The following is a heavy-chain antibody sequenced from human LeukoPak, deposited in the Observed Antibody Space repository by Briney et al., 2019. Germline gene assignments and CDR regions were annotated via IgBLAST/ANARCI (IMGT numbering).Heavy chain of an antibody. CDR1: GFTFSSYW. D-gene: IGHD1-26*01. CDR3: ARALLRGYYYMDV. Sequence: GGSLRLSCAASGFTFSSYWMHWVRQAPGKGLEWVSSISSSSSYIYYADSVKGRFTISRDNAKNSLYLQMNSLRAEDTAVYYCARALLRGYYYMDVWGKGTTVTVSS. J-gene: IGHJ6*03. CDR2: ISSSSSYI. V-gene: IGHV3-21*01.